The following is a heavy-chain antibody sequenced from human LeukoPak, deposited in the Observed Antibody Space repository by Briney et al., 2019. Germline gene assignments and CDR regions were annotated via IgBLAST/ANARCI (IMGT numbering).Heavy chain of an antibody. CDR1: GGSISSYY. CDR2: IYTSGTI. D-gene: IGHD3-22*01. CDR3: ARDHYYDSSGYYPGI. J-gene: IGHJ3*02. V-gene: IGHV4-4*07. Sequence: SETLSLTCTVSGGSISSYYWSWIRQPAGTALEWIGRIYTSGTITYNPSLKSRVTMSVDTSKNQFSLKLSSVTAADTAVYYCARDHYYDSSGYYPGIWGQGTMVTVSS.